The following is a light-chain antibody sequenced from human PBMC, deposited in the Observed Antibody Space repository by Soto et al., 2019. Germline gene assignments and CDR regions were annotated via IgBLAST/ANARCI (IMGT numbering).Light chain of an antibody. J-gene: IGLJ1*01. CDR2: DVS. V-gene: IGLV2-14*01. Sequence: QSALTQPASVSGSPGQSIAISCTGTSSDVGGYNYVSWYQQYPGKAPKLVIYDVSNRPSGVSNRFSGSKSVNTASLTISGLQAEDEADYYCSSWTSSSTDVFGTGTKLTVL. CDR3: SSWTSSSTDV. CDR1: SSDVGGYNY.